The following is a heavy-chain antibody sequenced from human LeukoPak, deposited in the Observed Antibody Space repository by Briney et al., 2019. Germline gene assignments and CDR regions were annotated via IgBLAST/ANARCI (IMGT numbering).Heavy chain of an antibody. Sequence: SETLSLTCAVSDDSFSSHYWTWIRQPPGKGLEWIGYISYIGSTNYNPSLKSRVTISIDTSRNQFSLRLSSVTTADTAVYYCARDLVTVTKGFDIWGQGTMVSVSS. J-gene: IGHJ3*02. V-gene: IGHV4-59*11. CDR3: ARDLVTVTKGFDI. D-gene: IGHD4-17*01. CDR1: DDSFSSHY. CDR2: ISYIGST.